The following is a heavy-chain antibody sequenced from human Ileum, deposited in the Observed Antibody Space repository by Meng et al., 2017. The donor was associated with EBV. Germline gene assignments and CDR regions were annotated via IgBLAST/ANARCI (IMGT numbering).Heavy chain of an antibody. CDR2: IYHSGIT. CDR1: GGSISSSNW. CDR3: ARDPTGGEDHQRV. D-gene: IGHD1-14*01. V-gene: IGHV4-4*02. J-gene: IGHJ4*02. Sequence: LQESGPGLVKPSGTLSLTCAGSGGSISSSNWWSWVRQPPGKGLEWIGKIYHSGITIYNPSLKSRVTMSVDNSKNQFSLKLNSMTAADTAVYYCARDPTGGEDHQRVWGQGTLVTVSS.